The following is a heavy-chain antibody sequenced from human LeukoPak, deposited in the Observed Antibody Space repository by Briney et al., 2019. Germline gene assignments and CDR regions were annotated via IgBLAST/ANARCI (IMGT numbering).Heavy chain of an antibody. CDR2: ISSTSSYI. V-gene: IGHV3-21*01. D-gene: IGHD2/OR15-2a*01. CDR1: GFTFSSSG. Sequence: PGGSLRLSCAASGFTFSSSGMNWVRQAPGKGLEWISCISSTSSYIYYADSVKGRVIISRDNARNSLYLQMNSLRVEDTAVYYCARAISNDTFPPDGFDIWGQGTMVTVSS. CDR3: ARAISNDTFPPDGFDI. J-gene: IGHJ3*02.